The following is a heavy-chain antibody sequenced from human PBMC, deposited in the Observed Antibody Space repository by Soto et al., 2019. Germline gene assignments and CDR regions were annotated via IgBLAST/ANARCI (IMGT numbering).Heavy chain of an antibody. CDR3: AAAGGDCSSTSCYFVGAFDI. V-gene: IGHV1-58*02. J-gene: IGHJ3*02. CDR1: GFTFTSSA. D-gene: IGHD2-2*01. CDR2: IVVCSGNT. Sequence: QMQLVQSGPEVKKPGTSVKVSCKASGFTFTSSAMQWVRQARGQRLEWIGWIVVCSGNTNYAQKFQERVTITRELSTSTAYMGMSSLRSEDTAVYYCAAAGGDCSSTSCYFVGAFDIWGQGTMVTVSS.